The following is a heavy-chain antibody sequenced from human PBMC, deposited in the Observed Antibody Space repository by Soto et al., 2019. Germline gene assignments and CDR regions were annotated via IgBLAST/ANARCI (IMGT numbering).Heavy chain of an antibody. J-gene: IGHJ3*02. CDR2: IYYSGST. CDR1: GGSISSYY. V-gene: IGHV4-59*01. CDR3: ARQRDWGRSFDI. Sequence: SETLSLTCTVSGGSISSYYWSWIRQPPGKGLEWIGYIYYSGSTNYNPSLKSRVTISVDTSKNQFSLKLSSVTAADTAVYYCARQRDWGRSFDIWGQGTMVTVSS. D-gene: IGHD7-27*01.